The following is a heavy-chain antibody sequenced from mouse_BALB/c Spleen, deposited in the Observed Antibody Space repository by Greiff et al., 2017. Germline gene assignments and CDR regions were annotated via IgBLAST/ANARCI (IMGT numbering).Heavy chain of an antibody. CDR1: GFTFSSYT. D-gene: IGHD2-3*01. V-gene: IGHV5-12-2*01. Sequence: DVMLVESGGGLVQPGGSLKLSCAASGFTFSSYTMSWVRQTPEKRLEWVAYISNGGGSTYYPDTVKGRFTISRDNAKNTLYLQMSSLKSEDTAMYYCARREDDGYYFDYWGQGTTLTVSS. CDR3: ARREDDGYYFDY. CDR2: ISNGGGST. J-gene: IGHJ2*01.